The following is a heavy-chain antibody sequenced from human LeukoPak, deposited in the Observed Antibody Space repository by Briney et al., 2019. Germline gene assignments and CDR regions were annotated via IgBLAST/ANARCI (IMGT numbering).Heavy chain of an antibody. CDR3: ARDQSDFWSIGYYYMDV. D-gene: IGHD3-3*01. J-gene: IGHJ6*03. CDR2: ISGSGGST. V-gene: IGHV3-23*01. Sequence: TGGSLRLSCAASGFTFSSYAMSWVRQAPGKGLEWVSAISGSGGSTYYADSVKGRFTISRDNSKNTLYLQMNSLRAEDTAVYYCARDQSDFWSIGYYYMDVWGKGTTVTVSS. CDR1: GFTFSSYA.